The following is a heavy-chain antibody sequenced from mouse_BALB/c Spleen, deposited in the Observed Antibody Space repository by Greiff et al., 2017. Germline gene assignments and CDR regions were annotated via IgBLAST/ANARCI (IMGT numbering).Heavy chain of an antibody. Sequence: ESGPGLVKPSQSLSLTCTVTGYSITSDYAWNWIRQFPGNKLEWMGYISYSGSTSYNPSLKSRISITRDTSKNQFFLQLNSVTTEDTATYYCARDYDYDWFAYWGQGTLVTVSA. CDR2: ISYSGST. J-gene: IGHJ3*01. V-gene: IGHV3-2*02. D-gene: IGHD2-4*01. CDR1: GYSITSDYA. CDR3: ARDYDYDWFAY.